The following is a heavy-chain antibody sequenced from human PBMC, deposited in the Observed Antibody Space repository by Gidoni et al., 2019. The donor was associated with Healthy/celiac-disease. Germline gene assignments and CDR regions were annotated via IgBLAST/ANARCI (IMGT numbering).Heavy chain of an antibody. CDR1: GGSISSSSYY. CDR2: IYYSGST. Sequence: QLQLQESGPGLVQPSETLSLTCTVSGGSISSSSYYWGWIRQPPGKGLEWIGSIYYSGSTYYNPSLKSRVTISVDTSKNQFSLKLSSVTAADTAVYYCARQHYGEARYYYYMDVWGKGTTVTVSS. J-gene: IGHJ6*03. CDR3: ARQHYGEARYYYYMDV. V-gene: IGHV4-39*01. D-gene: IGHD4-17*01.